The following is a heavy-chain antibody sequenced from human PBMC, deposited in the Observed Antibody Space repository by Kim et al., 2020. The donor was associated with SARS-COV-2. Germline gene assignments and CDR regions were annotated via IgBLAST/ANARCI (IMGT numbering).Heavy chain of an antibody. CDR3: ARVDSGGSYYYYYGMDV. Sequence: GGSLRLSCAASGFTFSSYSMNWVRQAPGKGLEWVSYISSSSSTIYYADSVKGRFTISRDNAKNSLYLQMNSLRDEDTAVYYCARVDSGGSYYYYYGMDVWGQGTTVTVSS. CDR2: ISSSSSTI. D-gene: IGHD1-26*01. V-gene: IGHV3-48*02. CDR1: GFTFSSYS. J-gene: IGHJ6*02.